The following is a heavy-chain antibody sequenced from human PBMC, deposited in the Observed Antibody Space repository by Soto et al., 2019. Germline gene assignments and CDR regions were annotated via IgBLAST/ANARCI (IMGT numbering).Heavy chain of an antibody. Sequence: PSDTLSLTCPFSGISLKSSYYNWSWTTQSPAKGLEWIGYIHNSGTSFYNPSLRGRVTVTLDTSRSQFSLTLASVTAADTAVYYCVREERIAAPQLAYWGQGIPVTVSS. D-gene: IGHD6-6*01. CDR2: IHNSGTS. J-gene: IGHJ4*02. CDR3: VREERIAAPQLAY. V-gene: IGHV4-30-4*02. CDR1: GISLKSSYYN.